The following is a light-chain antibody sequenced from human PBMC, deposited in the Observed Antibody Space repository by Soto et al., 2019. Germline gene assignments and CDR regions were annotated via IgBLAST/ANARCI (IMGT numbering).Light chain of an antibody. CDR2: AAS. V-gene: IGKV1-39*01. J-gene: IGKJ2*01. CDR3: QPSYSIPYT. CDR1: QSISSY. Sequence: DIQMTQSPSSLSTSVGDRVTITCRASQSISSYLNWYQQKPGKAPKLLIYAASSLQSGVPSRFSGSGSGTEFTLTISSLQPEDCATYYCQPSYSIPYTFGQGTKLEIK.